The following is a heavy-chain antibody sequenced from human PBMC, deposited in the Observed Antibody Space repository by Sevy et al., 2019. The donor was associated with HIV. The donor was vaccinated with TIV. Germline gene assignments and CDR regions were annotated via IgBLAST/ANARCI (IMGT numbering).Heavy chain of an antibody. J-gene: IGHJ4*02. CDR3: AREGHYDYVWGSYRPGGYFDY. CDR1: GGSISSYY. CDR2: IYYSGST. Sequence: SETLSLTCTVSGGSISSYYWSWIRQPPGKGVEWIGYIYYSGSTNYNPSLKSRVTISVDTSKNQFSLKLSSVTAADTAVYYCAREGHYDYVWGSYRPGGYFDYWGQGTLVTVSS. D-gene: IGHD3-16*02. V-gene: IGHV4-59*01.